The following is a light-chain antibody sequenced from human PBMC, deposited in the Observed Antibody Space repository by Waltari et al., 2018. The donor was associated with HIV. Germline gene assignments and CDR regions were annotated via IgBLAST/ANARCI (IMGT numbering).Light chain of an antibody. J-gene: IGLJ2*01. Sequence: QSVLTQPPSASGTPGQRVTISCSGSNSNICHNPVEWYQQRPGTAPKLLIYSNNQRPSGVPDRFSGSKSGTSGSLAISGLQSEDEADYYCGAWDDSLHGPLFGGGTKLTVL. CDR1: NSNICHNP. CDR3: GAWDDSLHGPL. V-gene: IGLV1-44*01. CDR2: SNN.